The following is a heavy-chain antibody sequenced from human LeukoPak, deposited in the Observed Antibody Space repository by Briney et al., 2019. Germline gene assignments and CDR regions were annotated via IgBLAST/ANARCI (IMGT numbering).Heavy chain of an antibody. Sequence: PSETLSLTCAVYGGSFSGYYWSWIRQPPGEGLEWIGEINHSGTTNYNPSLESRVTISEDMSKNQFSLKLSSVTAADTAFYYCARGEGSGSYMSYFDFWGQGALVTVSS. J-gene: IGHJ4*02. CDR2: INHSGTT. CDR3: ARGEGSGSYMSYFDF. D-gene: IGHD3-10*01. CDR1: GGSFSGYY. V-gene: IGHV4-34*01.